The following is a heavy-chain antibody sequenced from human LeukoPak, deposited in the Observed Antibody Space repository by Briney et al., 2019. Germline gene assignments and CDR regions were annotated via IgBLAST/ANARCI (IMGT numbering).Heavy chain of an antibody. D-gene: IGHD3-22*01. Sequence: PGGSLRLSCAASGFTLSSYWMSWVRQAPGKGLEWVANIKQDGSEKYYVDSVKGRFTISRDNAKNSLYLQMNSLRAEDTAVYYCAREGGGYALDYWGQGTLVTVSS. CDR1: GFTLSSYW. J-gene: IGHJ4*02. CDR3: AREGGGYALDY. CDR2: IKQDGSEK. V-gene: IGHV3-7*01.